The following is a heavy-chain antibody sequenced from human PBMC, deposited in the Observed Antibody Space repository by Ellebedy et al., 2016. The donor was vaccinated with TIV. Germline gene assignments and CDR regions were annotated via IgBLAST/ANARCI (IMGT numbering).Heavy chain of an antibody. Sequence: GESLKISCAASGFTFGSFAMHWVRQAPGKGLEWRSVISGDGVNTYSAASVKGRFTITRDNFKNTLFLQVNRLRAEDTAVYYCAKGSSSGFNYDRVGFQYWGQGTLVTVSS. CDR2: ISGDGVNT. J-gene: IGHJ4*02. V-gene: IGHV3-23*01. CDR1: GFTFGSFA. CDR3: AKGSSSGFNYDRVGFQY. D-gene: IGHD3-22*01.